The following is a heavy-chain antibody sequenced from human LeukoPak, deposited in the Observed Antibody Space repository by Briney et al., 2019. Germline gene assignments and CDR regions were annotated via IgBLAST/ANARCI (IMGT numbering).Heavy chain of an antibody. Sequence: PSETLSLTCTVSGGSISSYYWSWIRQPPGKGLEWIGYIYTSGSTNYNPSLKSRVTISVDTSENQFSLKLSSVTAADTAVYYCATTGGRFPAPFDYWGQGTLVTVSS. J-gene: IGHJ4*02. CDR2: IYTSGST. D-gene: IGHD2-15*01. CDR1: GGSISSYY. V-gene: IGHV4-4*09. CDR3: ATTGGRFPAPFDY.